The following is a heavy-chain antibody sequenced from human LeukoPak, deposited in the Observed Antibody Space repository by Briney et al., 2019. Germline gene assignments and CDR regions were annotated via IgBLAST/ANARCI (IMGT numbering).Heavy chain of an antibody. Sequence: GGSLRLSCAASGFTFSSYSINWVRQAPGKGLEWVSSISSSSSYIYYADPVKGRFTISRDNAKGSLYLQMNGLRAEDTAVYYCARGSLHYFDYWGQGTLVTVSS. D-gene: IGHD4-17*01. CDR3: ARGSLHYFDY. J-gene: IGHJ4*02. CDR1: GFTFSSYS. V-gene: IGHV3-21*01. CDR2: ISSSSSYI.